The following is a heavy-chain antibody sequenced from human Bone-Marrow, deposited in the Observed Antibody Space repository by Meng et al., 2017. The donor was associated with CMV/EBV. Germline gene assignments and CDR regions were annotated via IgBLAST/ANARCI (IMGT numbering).Heavy chain of an antibody. J-gene: IGHJ6*02. Sequence: GESLKISCAASEFTFSSYAMHWVRQAPGKGLEWVAVISYDGSNKYYADSVKGRFTISRDNSKNTLYLQMNSLRAEDTAVYYCARERVSAYDSSGYLRYYYYYYGMDVWGQGTTVTVSS. CDR1: EFTFSSYA. CDR3: ARERVSAYDSSGYLRYYYYYYGMDV. CDR2: ISYDGSNK. V-gene: IGHV3-30-3*01. D-gene: IGHD3-22*01.